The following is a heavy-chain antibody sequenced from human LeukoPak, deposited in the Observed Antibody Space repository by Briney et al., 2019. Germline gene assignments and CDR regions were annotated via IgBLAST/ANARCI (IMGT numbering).Heavy chain of an antibody. V-gene: IGHV3-7*03. Sequence: GGSLRLSCAASGFTFIDYWMGWIRQAPERGLEWVASIRQDGNEKYYRDSVKGRFTISRDNAKKSLYLEMNSLTVEDTAVYYCTRSFGGGIYDSSGPFDYWGQGTLVTVSS. D-gene: IGHD3-22*01. CDR2: IRQDGNEK. CDR1: GFTFIDYW. CDR3: TRSFGGGIYDSSGPFDY. J-gene: IGHJ4*02.